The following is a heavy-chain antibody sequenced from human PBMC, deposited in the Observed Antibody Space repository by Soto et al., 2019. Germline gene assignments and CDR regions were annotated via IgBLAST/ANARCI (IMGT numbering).Heavy chain of an antibody. CDR2: ISSSSFTI. Sequence: SLRLSCAASGFRFSDYSMNWVRQAPGRVLELVSYISSSSFTIHYADSVEGRFAISKDNAKNSLYLQMNSLRVEDTSVYYCARGYSDFWSGHFDYWGQGALVTVSS. V-gene: IGHV3-48*01. J-gene: IGHJ4*02. D-gene: IGHD3-3*01. CDR3: ARGYSDFWSGHFDY. CDR1: GFRFSDYS.